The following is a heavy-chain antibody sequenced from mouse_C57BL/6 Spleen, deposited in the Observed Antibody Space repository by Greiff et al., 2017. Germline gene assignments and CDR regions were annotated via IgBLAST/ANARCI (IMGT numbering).Heavy chain of an antibody. CDR3: VRRGYNYAMDY. CDR1: GFSFNTYA. CDR2: IRSKSNNYAT. Sequence: EVQLVESGGGLVQPKGSLKLSCAASGFSFNTYAMNWVRQAPGKGLEWVARIRSKSNNYATYYADSVKDRFTISRDDSESMLYLQMNNLKTEDTXMYYCVRRGYNYAMDYWGQGTSVTVSS. V-gene: IGHV10-1*01. J-gene: IGHJ4*01.